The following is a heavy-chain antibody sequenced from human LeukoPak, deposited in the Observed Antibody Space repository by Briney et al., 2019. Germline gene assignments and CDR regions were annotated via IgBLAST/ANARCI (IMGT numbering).Heavy chain of an antibody. V-gene: IGHV4-59*01. J-gene: IGHJ6*03. CDR1: GGSISSDY. D-gene: IGHD2-2*02. Sequence: PSETLSLTCTVSGGSISSDYWSWIRQPPGKGLEWIGNIYYSGSTNYNPSLKSRVTISVETSKNQFSLKLSSVTAADTAVYYCARESIVVVSAAINYYYYYMDVWGKGTTVTVSS. CDR2: IYYSGST. CDR3: ARESIVVVSAAINYYYYYMDV.